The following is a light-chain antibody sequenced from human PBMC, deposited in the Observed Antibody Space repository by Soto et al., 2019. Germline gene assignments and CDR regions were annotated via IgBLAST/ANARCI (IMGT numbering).Light chain of an antibody. V-gene: IGKV3-11*01. CDR1: QSVTNS. CDR3: QQHISWPLT. J-gene: IGKJ4*01. Sequence: EIVLTQSPGTLSLSPGERATLSCRASQSVTNSLAWYQQKPDQAPRLLVYDASNRATGIPTRFSGSGSGTDFTLTISNLEPEDFAVYYCQQHISWPLTFGGGTKVDIK. CDR2: DAS.